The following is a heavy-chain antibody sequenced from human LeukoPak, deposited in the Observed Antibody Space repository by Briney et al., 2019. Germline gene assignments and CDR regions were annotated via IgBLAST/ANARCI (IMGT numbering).Heavy chain of an antibody. CDR1: GGSISSGGYY. CDR3: ARRRYYGSGSYPALDY. V-gene: IGHV4-31*03. J-gene: IGHJ4*02. CDR2: IYYSGST. D-gene: IGHD3-10*01. Sequence: PSQTLSLTCTVSGGSISSGGYYWSWIRQHPGKGLEWIGYIYYSGSTYYNPSLKSRVTISVDTSKNQFSLKLSSVTAADTAVYYCARRRYYGSGSYPALDYWGQGTLVTVSS.